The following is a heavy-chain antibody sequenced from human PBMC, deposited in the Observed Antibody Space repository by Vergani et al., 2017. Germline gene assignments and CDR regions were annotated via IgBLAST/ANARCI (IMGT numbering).Heavy chain of an antibody. CDR1: GGTFSSYA. CDR2: IIPIFGTA. J-gene: IGHJ4*02. CDR3: ARSTYYYDSSGYYPAPYYFDY. Sequence: QVQLVQSGAEVKKPGSSVKVSCKASGGTFSSYAISWARQAPGQGLEWMGGIIPIFGTANYAQKFQGRVTITADKSTSTAYMELSSLRSEDTAVYYCARSTYYYDSSGYYPAPYYFDYWGQGTLVTVSS. D-gene: IGHD3-22*01. V-gene: IGHV1-69*06.